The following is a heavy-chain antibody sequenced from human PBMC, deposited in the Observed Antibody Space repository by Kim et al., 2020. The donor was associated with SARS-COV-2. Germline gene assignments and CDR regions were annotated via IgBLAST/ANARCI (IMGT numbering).Heavy chain of an antibody. CDR2: INHSGST. CDR1: GGSFRGYD. J-gene: IGHJ4*02. CDR3: ARRLLALGTKGIDS. V-gene: IGHV4-34*01. D-gene: IGHD3-3*02. Sequence: GGSFRGYDWDWIRQPPGKGLEWVAEINHSGSTNYNPSLKSRCTISVDTSKNQFSLRMISVTAADTAIYYCARRLLALGTKGIDSWGQGTLAT.